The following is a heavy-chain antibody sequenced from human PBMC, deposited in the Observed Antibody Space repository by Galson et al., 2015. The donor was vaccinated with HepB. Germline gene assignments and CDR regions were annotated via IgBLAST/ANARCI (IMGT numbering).Heavy chain of an antibody. Sequence: SVKVSCKASGYTFTSYYIHWVRQAPGQGLEWMAIINPSGGITSYAQKFQGRVTMTRDTSTSTVYMELSSLRSEDTAVYYCARASPSGYDYSVYYYYGMDVWGQGTTVTVSS. CDR2: INPSGGIT. CDR1: GYTFTSYY. J-gene: IGHJ6*02. CDR3: ARASPSGYDYSVYYYYGMDV. D-gene: IGHD5-12*01. V-gene: IGHV1-46*01.